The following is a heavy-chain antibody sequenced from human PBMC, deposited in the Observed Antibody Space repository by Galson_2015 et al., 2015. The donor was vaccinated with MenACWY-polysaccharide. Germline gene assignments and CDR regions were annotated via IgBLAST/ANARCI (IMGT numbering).Heavy chain of an antibody. CDR3: ARWTSRGNPDGYLAY. V-gene: IGHV1-8*01. CDR1: GHNFNSYD. Sequence: SVKVACKASGHNFNSYDINWVREATGQGLEWMGWRNPNSGNTGYAQKLQGRVTRTRDSSINTAYMELSSLTSEDSAVYYCARWTSRGNPDGYLAYWGHGTQVTVSS. J-gene: IGHJ4*01. D-gene: IGHD2/OR15-2a*01. CDR2: RNPNSGNT.